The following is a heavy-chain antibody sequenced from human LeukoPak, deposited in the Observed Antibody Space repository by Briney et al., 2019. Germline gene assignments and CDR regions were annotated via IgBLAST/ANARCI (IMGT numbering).Heavy chain of an antibody. J-gene: IGHJ6*04. CDR2: IIPIFGTA. CDR3: ARGLSRVVVVVAATAYYYYGMDV. CDR1: GGTFSSYA. D-gene: IGHD2-15*01. V-gene: IGHV1-69*06. Sequence: SVKVSCKASGGTFSSYAISWVRQAPGQGLEWMGGIIPIFGTANSAQKFQGRVTITAAKSTSTAYMELRSLSSEDTDVYYCARGLSRVVVVVAATAYYYYGMDVWGKGTTVTVSS.